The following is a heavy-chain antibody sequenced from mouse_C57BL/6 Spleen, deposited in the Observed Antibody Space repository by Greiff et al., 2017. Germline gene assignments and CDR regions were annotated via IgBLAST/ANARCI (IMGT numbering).Heavy chain of an antibody. V-gene: IGHV5-17*01. CDR1: GFTFSDYG. Sequence: EVNVVESGGGLVKPGGSLKLSCAASGFTFSDYGMHWVRQAPEKGLEWVAYISSGSSTIYYADTVKGRFTISRDNAKNTLFLQMTSLRSEDTAMYYCARSIYDGYYNWYFDVWGTGTTVTVSS. D-gene: IGHD2-3*01. J-gene: IGHJ1*03. CDR3: ARSIYDGYYNWYFDV. CDR2: ISSGSSTI.